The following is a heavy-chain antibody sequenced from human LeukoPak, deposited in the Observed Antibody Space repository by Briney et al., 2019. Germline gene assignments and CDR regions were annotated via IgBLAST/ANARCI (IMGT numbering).Heavy chain of an antibody. CDR3: ARGPQYSSNWYWDY. D-gene: IGHD6-13*01. CDR1: GGSISSYY. V-gene: IGHV4-4*07. Sequence: SETLSLTCTVSGGSISSYYWSWIRQPPGKGLEWIGRIYTSGSTNYNPSLKGRVTMAVDTSKNQFSLGLSSVTAADTAVYYCARGPQYSSNWYWDYWGQGTLVTVSS. J-gene: IGHJ4*02. CDR2: IYTSGST.